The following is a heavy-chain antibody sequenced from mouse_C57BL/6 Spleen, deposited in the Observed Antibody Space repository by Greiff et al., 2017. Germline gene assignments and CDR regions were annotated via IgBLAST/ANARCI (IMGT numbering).Heavy chain of an antibody. CDR1: GYTFTSYC. D-gene: IGHD1-1*01. Sequence: QVQLQQSGAELVRPGASVKLSCKASGYTFTSYCIRWVKQRPGQGLEWIGEIYPTTGNTYYNQKFKGKATLTADKSSSTAYMELSSLTSADSAVYFGARDNYGCGYDYWGLGTTVTVSS. V-gene: IGHV1-81*01. J-gene: IGHJ2*01. CDR3: ARDNYGCGYDY. CDR2: IYPTTGNT.